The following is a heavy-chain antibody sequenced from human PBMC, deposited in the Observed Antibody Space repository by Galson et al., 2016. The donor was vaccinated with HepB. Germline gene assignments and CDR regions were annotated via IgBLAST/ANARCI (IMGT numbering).Heavy chain of an antibody. CDR1: GYNFITYW. V-gene: IGHV5-10-1*01. D-gene: IGHD3-22*01. J-gene: IGHJ4*02. Sequence: QSGAEVKKPGESLRISCMGSGYNFITYWISWVRQMPGKGLEWMGSIDPSDSYTNYSPSFQGHATISTDRSISTAYLQWSSLKDSDTAMYYCATTPYYAPNYYPYYWGQGTLVTVSS. CDR3: ATTPYYAPNYYPYY. CDR2: IDPSDSYT.